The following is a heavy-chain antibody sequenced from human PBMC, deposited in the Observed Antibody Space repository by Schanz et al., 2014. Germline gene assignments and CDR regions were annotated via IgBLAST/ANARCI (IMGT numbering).Heavy chain of an antibody. CDR3: AKIERNED. J-gene: IGHJ4*02. CDR1: GFGFSSYS. Sequence: EVQLVESGGGLIQPGGSLRLSCAASGFGFSSYSMNWVRQAPGKGLEWVSYVSRSTPDIYYADSVKGRFTISRDNSKNTLYLQMNSLRAEDTAVYFCAKIERNEDWGQGTLVTVSS. D-gene: IGHD1-1*01. CDR2: VSRSTPDI. V-gene: IGHV3-48*01.